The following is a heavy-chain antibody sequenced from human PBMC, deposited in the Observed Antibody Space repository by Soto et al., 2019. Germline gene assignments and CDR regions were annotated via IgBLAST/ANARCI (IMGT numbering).Heavy chain of an antibody. V-gene: IGHV3-23*01. CDR1: GFPFSSYA. D-gene: IGHD3-3*01. CDR3: AKQGDYDFWSPSNNWLDP. CDR2: VGGRGGST. Sequence: LRLSCAASGFPFSSYAVSWVRQAPGKGLEWVASVGGRGGSTYHADSVKGRFTVSRDNSKNTVYLQMNSLRAEDTAIYYCAKQGDYDFWSPSNNWLDPWGQGTPVTVSS. J-gene: IGHJ5*02.